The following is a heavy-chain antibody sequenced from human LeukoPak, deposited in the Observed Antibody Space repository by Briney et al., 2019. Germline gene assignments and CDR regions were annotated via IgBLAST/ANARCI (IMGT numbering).Heavy chain of an antibody. Sequence: PGGSLRLSCAASGFTFSSYSMNWVRQAPGKGLEWVSYISSSSSTIYYADSVKGQFTISRDNAKNSLYLQMNSLRDDDTAVYYCARASRVGQWLAKERSYYYYGMDVWGQGTTVTVSS. CDR2: ISSSSSTI. CDR3: ARASRVGQWLAKERSYYYYGMDV. V-gene: IGHV3-48*02. J-gene: IGHJ6*02. D-gene: IGHD6-19*01. CDR1: GFTFSSYS.